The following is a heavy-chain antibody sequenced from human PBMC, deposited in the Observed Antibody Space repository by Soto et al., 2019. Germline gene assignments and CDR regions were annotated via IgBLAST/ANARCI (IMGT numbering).Heavy chain of an antibody. CDR3: ARPHSYGLEPFDY. Sequence: SVKVSCKASGGTFSSYAISWVRQAPGQGLEWMGGIIPIFGTANYAQKFQGRVTITADESTSTAYMELSSLRSEDTAVYYCARPHSYGLEPFDYWGQGTLVTVSS. V-gene: IGHV1-69*13. J-gene: IGHJ4*02. D-gene: IGHD5-18*01. CDR1: GGTFSSYA. CDR2: IIPIFGTA.